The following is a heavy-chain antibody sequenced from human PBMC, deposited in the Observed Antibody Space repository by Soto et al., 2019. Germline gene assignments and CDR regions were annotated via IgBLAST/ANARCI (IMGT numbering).Heavy chain of an antibody. CDR1: GFTFGNFW. CDR2: INSDGST. CDR3: ARGLYREYGHDS. D-gene: IGHD3-10*01. V-gene: IGHV3-74*01. Sequence: EVQLVESGGGLVQPGGSLRLSCAASGFTFGNFWMHWVRQAPGKGLVWVSRINSDGSTSYADFVKGRRTISRDNAKNTVYLQMNSLRAEDKAVYYWARGLYREYGHDSWCQGALVSVSS. J-gene: IGHJ5*01.